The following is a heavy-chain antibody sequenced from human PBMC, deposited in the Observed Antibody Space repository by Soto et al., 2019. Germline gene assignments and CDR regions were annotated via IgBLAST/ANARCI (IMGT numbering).Heavy chain of an antibody. J-gene: IGHJ4*02. D-gene: IGHD5-12*01. CDR2: ISAYNGNT. CDR1: GYTFTSYG. CDR3: ARENVDIVATMGLDY. Sequence: GASVKVSCKASGYTFTSYGISWVRQAPGQGLEWMGWISAYNGNTNYAQKLQGRVTMTTDTSTSTAYMELRSLRSDDTAVYYCARENVDIVATMGLDYWGQGTLVTVSS. V-gene: IGHV1-18*01.